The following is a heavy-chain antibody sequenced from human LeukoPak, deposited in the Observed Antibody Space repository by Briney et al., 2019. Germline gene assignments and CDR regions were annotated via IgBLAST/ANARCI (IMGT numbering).Heavy chain of an antibody. J-gene: IGHJ4*02. Sequence: PGGSLRLSCAASGFSFSSYAMSWVRQAPGKGLEWVSSISGSGGSTNYADSVKGRFTISRDNSKNTLVLQMNSLRAEDTAVYYCAKDGGNNVVVVAALHYWGQGTLVTVSS. CDR2: ISGSGGST. CDR3: AKDGGNNVVVVAALHY. V-gene: IGHV3-23*01. CDR1: GFSFSSYA. D-gene: IGHD2-15*01.